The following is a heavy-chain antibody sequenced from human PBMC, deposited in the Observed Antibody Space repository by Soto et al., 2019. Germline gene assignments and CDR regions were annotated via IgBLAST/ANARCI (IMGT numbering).Heavy chain of an antibody. Sequence: QVQLVQSGAEVKKPGASVKVSCKASGYTFTSYDINWVRQATGQGLEYLGWMNPNSGNTGYVQKFQGRVTXTXXXSXXTAYMELSSLRSEATAVYFCARGVKYGAYSRWFDPWGQGTLVTVSS. D-gene: IGHD4-17*01. CDR1: GYTFTSYD. CDR3: ARGVKYGAYSRWFDP. J-gene: IGHJ5*02. V-gene: IGHV1-8*01. CDR2: MNPNSGNT.